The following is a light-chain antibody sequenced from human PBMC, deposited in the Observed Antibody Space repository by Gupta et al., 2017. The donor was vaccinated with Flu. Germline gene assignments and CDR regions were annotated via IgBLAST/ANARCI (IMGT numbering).Light chain of an antibody. CDR1: YSNIGTYY. Sequence: QSVLTQPPSMSAAPGQKVAISCSGSYSNIGTYYVSWYQQLPGPAPNLLMYEDNKRHSGIPARFTGSKSGTSATLYTTGLHTGDEAAYYCGSWDSGMSGGVFGGGTRLTVL. J-gene: IGLJ3*02. CDR3: GSWDSGMSGGV. V-gene: IGLV1-51*01. CDR2: EDN.